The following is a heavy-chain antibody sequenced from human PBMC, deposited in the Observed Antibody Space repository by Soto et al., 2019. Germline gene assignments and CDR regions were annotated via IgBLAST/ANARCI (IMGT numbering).Heavy chain of an antibody. J-gene: IGHJ5*02. CDR2: IYYSGST. D-gene: IGHD6-19*01. Sequence: QLQLQESGPGLVKPSETLSLTCTVSGGSISSSSYYWGWIRQPPGKGLEWIGSIYYSGSTYYNPSLQARVPLSVDTSKHQFSLKVRSVTAADTAVYYCASHDPGYSSGWTWFAPWGQGTLVTVSS. CDR3: ASHDPGYSSGWTWFAP. V-gene: IGHV4-39*01. CDR1: GGSISSSSYY.